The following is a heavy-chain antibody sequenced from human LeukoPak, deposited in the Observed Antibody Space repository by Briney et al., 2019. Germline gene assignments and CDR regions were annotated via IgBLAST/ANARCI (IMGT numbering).Heavy chain of an antibody. CDR3: ARGVGNYRYYFDS. D-gene: IGHD3-22*01. CDR1: GFTFSSYE. CDR2: ISSSGSTI. Sequence: GGSLRLSCAASGFTFSSYEMNWVRQAPGKGLEWVSYISSSGSTIYYADSVKGRFTISRDNAKNSLILQMNSLRAEDTAVYYCARGVGNYRYYFDSWGQGTLVTVSS. V-gene: IGHV3-48*03. J-gene: IGHJ4*02.